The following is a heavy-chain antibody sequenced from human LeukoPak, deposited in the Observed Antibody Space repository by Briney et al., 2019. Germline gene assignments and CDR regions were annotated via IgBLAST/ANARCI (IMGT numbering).Heavy chain of an antibody. CDR2: IKSKTDGGTT. J-gene: IGHJ4*02. CDR3: TTVQIRRSGYTSASDFDY. CDR1: GFTFSNAW. D-gene: IGHD5-12*01. V-gene: IGHV3-15*01. Sequence: PGGSLRLSCAASGFTFSNAWMSWVRQAPGKGLEWVGRIKSKTDGGTTDYAAPVKGRFTISRDDSKNTLYLQMNSLKTEDTAVYYCTTVQIRRSGYTSASDFDYWGQGTLVTVSS.